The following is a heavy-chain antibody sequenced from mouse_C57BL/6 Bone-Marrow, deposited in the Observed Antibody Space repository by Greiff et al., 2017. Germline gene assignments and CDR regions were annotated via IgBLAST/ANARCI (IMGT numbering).Heavy chain of an antibody. V-gene: IGHV5-17*01. CDR2: ISSGSSTI. J-gene: IGHJ4*01. D-gene: IGHD2-1*01. Sequence: DVMLVESGGGLVKPGGSLKLSCAASGFTFSDYGMHWVRQAPEKGLEWVAYISSGSSTIYYADPVKGRFTISRDNAKNTLFLQMTSLRSEDTAMYYCARDGNLDYYYAMDYWGQGTSVTVSS. CDR3: ARDGNLDYYYAMDY. CDR1: GFTFSDYG.